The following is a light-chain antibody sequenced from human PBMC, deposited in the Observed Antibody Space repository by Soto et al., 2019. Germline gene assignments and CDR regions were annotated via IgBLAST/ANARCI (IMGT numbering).Light chain of an antibody. J-gene: IGKJ1*01. V-gene: IGKV1-5*03. CDR3: LQYNGFTRT. Sequence: DIQMTQSPSTLSASIGDRVIITCRASQNIGRYLAWYQQKPGEAPKFLIYAASSLERGVPSRFSGGRSETEFTLTISGLQPDDFATYYCLQYNGFTRTFGQGPKV. CDR1: QNIGRY. CDR2: AAS.